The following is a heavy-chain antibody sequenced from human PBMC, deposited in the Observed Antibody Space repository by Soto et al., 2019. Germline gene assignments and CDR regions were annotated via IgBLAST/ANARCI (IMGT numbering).Heavy chain of an antibody. V-gene: IGHV3-30*18. Sequence: QVHLVESGGGVVQPGTSLRLSCVASGFTFSKYGMHWVRQAPGKGLEWVAISTDDGKEKYYADSVKGRFIISRDNSNNTLFLQMNTLSAEDTAVYYCAKVRFALKYYYGLDVWGQGTTVSVSS. CDR1: GFTFSKYG. CDR2: STDDGKEK. J-gene: IGHJ6*02. CDR3: AKVRFALKYYYGLDV. D-gene: IGHD3-16*01.